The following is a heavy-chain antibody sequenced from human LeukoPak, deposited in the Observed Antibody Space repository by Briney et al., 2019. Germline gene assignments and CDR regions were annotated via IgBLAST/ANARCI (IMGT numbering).Heavy chain of an antibody. CDR3: AKELELRTYYYYYMDV. D-gene: IGHD1-7*01. CDR1: GYTFTSYY. J-gene: IGHJ6*03. V-gene: IGHV1-46*01. Sequence: ASVKVSCKASGYTFTSYYMHWVRQAPGQGLEWMGIINPSGGSTSYAQKFQGRVTMTRDTSTSTVYMELSSLRSEDTAVYYCAKELELRTYYYYYMDVWGKGTTVTVSS. CDR2: INPSGGST.